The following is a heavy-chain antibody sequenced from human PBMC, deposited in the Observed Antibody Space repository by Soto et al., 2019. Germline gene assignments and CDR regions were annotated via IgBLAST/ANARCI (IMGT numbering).Heavy chain of an antibody. J-gene: IGHJ4*02. CDR3: ARSLYCSSTSCYTYYFDY. CDR2: IYYSGST. CDR1: GGSISSYY. Sequence: PSETLSLTCTVSGGSISSYYWSWIRQPPGKGLEWIGYIYYSGSTNYNPSLKSRVTISVDTSKNQFSLKLSSVTAADTAVYYCARSLYCSSTSCYTYYFDYWGQGTLVPVSS. V-gene: IGHV4-59*01. D-gene: IGHD2-2*01.